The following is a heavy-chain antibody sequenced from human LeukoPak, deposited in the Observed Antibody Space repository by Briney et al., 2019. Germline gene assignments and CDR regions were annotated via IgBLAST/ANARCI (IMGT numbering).Heavy chain of an antibody. V-gene: IGHV3-7*01. CDR3: ARDHARDGYNF. J-gene: IGHJ4*02. D-gene: IGHD5-24*01. Sequence: QTGGSLRLSCAASGFTFSGYWMNWVRQAPGKGLEWVANIEQDGSEKYYVDSVKGRFTISRDNTQNSLYLQMNSLRAEDTAVYYCARDHARDGYNFWGQGTLVTVSS. CDR1: GFTFSGYW. CDR2: IEQDGSEK.